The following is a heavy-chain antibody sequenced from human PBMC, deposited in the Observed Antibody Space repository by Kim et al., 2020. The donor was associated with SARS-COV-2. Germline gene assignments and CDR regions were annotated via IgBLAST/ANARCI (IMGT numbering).Heavy chain of an antibody. CDR3: ARHPRAGYIAARTSYF. CDR1: GGSISSNSYY. V-gene: IGHV4-39*01. CDR2: IYYSGST. J-gene: IGHJ4*01. D-gene: IGHD6-6*01. Sequence: SETLSLTCAVSGGSISSNSYYWGWLSQPPGLGREGIGRIYYSGSTYYNPSLQSRVTISVDTSKNQFSLKLSSLPAAVTVAFYCARHPRAGYIAARTSYF.